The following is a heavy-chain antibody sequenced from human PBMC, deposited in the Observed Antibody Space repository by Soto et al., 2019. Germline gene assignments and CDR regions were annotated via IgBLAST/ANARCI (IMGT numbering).Heavy chain of an antibody. CDR3: EGYYDSSGYYALGY. CDR2: IRSKAYGGTT. D-gene: IGHD3-22*01. CDR1: GFTFGDYA. Sequence: GGSLRLSCTASGFTFGDYAMSWLRQAPGKGLEWVGFIRSKAYGGTTEYAASVKGRFTISRDDSKSIAYLQMNSLKTEDTAVYYCEGYYDSSGYYALGYWGQGTLVTVSS. J-gene: IGHJ4*02. V-gene: IGHV3-49*03.